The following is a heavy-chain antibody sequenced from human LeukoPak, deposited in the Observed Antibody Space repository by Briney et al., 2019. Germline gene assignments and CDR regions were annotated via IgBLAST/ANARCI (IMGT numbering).Heavy chain of an antibody. Sequence: PSETLSLTCAVYGESSSNYYWSWIRQTPGQGLEWIGQIHQSGHTVYNPSLESRVTISIDTSKQQFSLNLISVTAADTAVYYCARDGRYSYGTFDYWGQGTLVTVSS. CDR1: GESSSNYY. J-gene: IGHJ4*02. CDR3: ARDGRYSYGTFDY. V-gene: IGHV4-34*01. CDR2: IHQSGHT. D-gene: IGHD5-18*01.